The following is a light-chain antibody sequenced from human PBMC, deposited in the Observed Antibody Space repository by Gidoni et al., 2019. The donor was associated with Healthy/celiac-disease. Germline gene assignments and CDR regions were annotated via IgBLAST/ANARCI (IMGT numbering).Light chain of an antibody. CDR2: AAS. CDR3: QQSYSTPRT. V-gene: IGKV1-39*01. CDR1: QSISSY. J-gene: IGKJ2*01. Sequence: DIQMTQSPSSLSASVGDRVTITCRASQSISSYLNWYQQKPGKAPKLLIYAASSLQSGVPSRFSGSRSGTDFTRTISSLQPEDFATYYCQQSYSTPRTFXQXTKLEIK.